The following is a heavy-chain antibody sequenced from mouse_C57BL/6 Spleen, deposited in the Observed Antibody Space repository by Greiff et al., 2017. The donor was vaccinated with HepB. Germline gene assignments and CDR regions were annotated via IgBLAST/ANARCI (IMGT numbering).Heavy chain of an antibody. CDR1: GYTFTSYW. D-gene: IGHD3-2*02. CDR2: IYPGSGST. CDR3: AREGDSSGYGGYYFDY. V-gene: IGHV1-55*01. Sequence: QVQLKQPGAELVKPGASVKMSCKASGYTFTSYWITWVKQRPGQGLEWIGDIYPGSGSTNYNEKFKSKATLTVDTSSSTAYMQLSSLTSEDSAVYYCAREGDSSGYGGYYFDYWGQGTTLTVSS. J-gene: IGHJ2*01.